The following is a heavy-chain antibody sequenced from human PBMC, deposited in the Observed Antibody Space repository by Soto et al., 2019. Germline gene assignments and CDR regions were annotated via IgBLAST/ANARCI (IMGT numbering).Heavy chain of an antibody. Sequence: ASVKVSRMASGNTSPRYTMNYVRQAPGQRLEWMGWINPDNGNTKCSQKFQYKVLVTGDRSASTGYMDLSSLRSDDTGVYCCARGIATRQLETRGQGTLGTVSS. J-gene: IGHJ4*02. CDR2: INPDNGNT. D-gene: IGHD6-6*01. CDR1: GNTSPRYT. CDR3: ARGIATRQLET. V-gene: IGHV1-3*01.